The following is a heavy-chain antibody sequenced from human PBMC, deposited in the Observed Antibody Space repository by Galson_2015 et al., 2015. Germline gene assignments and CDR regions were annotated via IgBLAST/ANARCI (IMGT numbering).Heavy chain of an antibody. Sequence: QSGAEVKKPGASVKVSCKASGYTFTSYDIHWVRQAPGQGLEWMGWISAYNGNTNFAQSLQGKLTMTRDTSTTTAYMELRSLRSDDTAVYYCARDDGNLSFDSWGRGTLVTVSS. CDR1: GYTFTSYD. V-gene: IGHV1-18*01. CDR2: ISAYNGNT. J-gene: IGHJ4*02. D-gene: IGHD4-23*01. CDR3: ARDDGNLSFDS.